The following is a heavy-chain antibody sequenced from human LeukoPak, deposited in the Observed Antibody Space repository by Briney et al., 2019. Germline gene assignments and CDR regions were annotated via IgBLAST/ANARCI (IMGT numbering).Heavy chain of an antibody. V-gene: IGHV4-59*01. CDR3: ARALKQLAPFYYYYYMDV. CDR1: GGSISSYY. Sequence: SETLSLTCTVSGGSISSYYWSWIRQPPGKGLEWIGYIYYSGSTNYNPSLKSRVTISVDTSKNQFSLKLSSATAADTAVYYCARALKQLAPFYYYYYMDVWGKGTTVTVSS. D-gene: IGHD6-6*01. J-gene: IGHJ6*03. CDR2: IYYSGST.